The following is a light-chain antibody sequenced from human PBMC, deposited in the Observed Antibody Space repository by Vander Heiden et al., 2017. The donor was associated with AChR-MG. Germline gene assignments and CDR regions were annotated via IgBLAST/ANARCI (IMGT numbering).Light chain of an antibody. V-gene: IGKV3-11*01. CDR3: QQRSNWPPT. J-gene: IGKJ4*01. Sequence: EIVLTQSPATLPLSPGKTATLSCRASQSVSSCLAWYQQKPGQAPRLLIYDASDRATGIPARFSGSGSGTDFTLTISSLEPEDFAVYYCQQRSNWPPTFGGGTKVEIK. CDR1: QSVSSC. CDR2: DAS.